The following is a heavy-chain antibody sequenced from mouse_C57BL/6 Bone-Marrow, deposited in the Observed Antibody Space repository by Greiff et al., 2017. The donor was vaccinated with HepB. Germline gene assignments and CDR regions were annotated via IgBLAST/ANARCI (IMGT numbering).Heavy chain of an antibody. J-gene: IGHJ4*01. D-gene: IGHD2-4*01. CDR3: ARYDYDHYYAMDY. CDR1: GYTFTSYW. V-gene: IGHV1-64*01. CDR2: IHPNSGST. Sequence: QVQLQQPGAELVKPGASVKLSCKASGYTFTSYWMHWVKQRPGHGLEWIGMIHPNSGSTNYNEKFKSKATLTIDKSSSTAYMQLSSLTSEDSAVYYCARYDYDHYYAMDYWGQGTSVTVSS.